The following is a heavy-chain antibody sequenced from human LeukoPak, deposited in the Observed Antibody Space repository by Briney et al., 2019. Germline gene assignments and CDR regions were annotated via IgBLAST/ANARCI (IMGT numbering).Heavy chain of an antibody. V-gene: IGHV4-34*01. CDR2: INHSGST. CDR3: ARGRGITGSSRRYFDY. D-gene: IGHD1-20*01. J-gene: IGHJ4*02. Sequence: PSETLSLTCAVYGGSFSGYYWSWIRQPPGKGLEWIGEINHSGSTNYNPSLKSRVTISVDTSKNQFSLTLSSVTAADTAVYHCARGRGITGSSRRYFDYWGQGTLVTVSS. CDR1: GGSFSGYY.